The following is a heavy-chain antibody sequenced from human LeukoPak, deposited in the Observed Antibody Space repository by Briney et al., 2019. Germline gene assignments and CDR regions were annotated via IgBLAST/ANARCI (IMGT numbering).Heavy chain of an antibody. CDR2: ISSSSSYI. J-gene: IGHJ5*02. Sequence: GGSLRLSCAASGFTFSSYSMNWVRQAPGKGLEWVSSISSSSSYIYYADSVKGRFTISRDNAKNSLYLQMNSLRAEDTAVYYCARDLGGKVIENWFDPWGQGTLVTVSS. V-gene: IGHV3-21*01. CDR3: ARDLGGKVIENWFDP. D-gene: IGHD2-15*01. CDR1: GFTFSSYS.